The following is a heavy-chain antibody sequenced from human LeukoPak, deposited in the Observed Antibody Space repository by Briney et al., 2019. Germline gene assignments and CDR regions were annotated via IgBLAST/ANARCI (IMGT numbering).Heavy chain of an antibody. CDR1: GFTFSSDA. Sequence: GGSLRLSCVASGFTFSSDAMHWVRQAPGKGLEWVAIISYDGSNEYYADSVKGRFTISRDNSKNTLYLQMNSLRAEDTAVYYCARKTDSGGLGDYWGPGTLVTVSS. CDR2: ISYDGSNE. J-gene: IGHJ4*02. CDR3: ARKTDSGGLGDY. V-gene: IGHV3-30*14. D-gene: IGHD3-22*01.